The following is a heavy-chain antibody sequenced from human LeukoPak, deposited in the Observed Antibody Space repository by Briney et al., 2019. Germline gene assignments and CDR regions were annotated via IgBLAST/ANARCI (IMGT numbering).Heavy chain of an antibody. CDR2: INPNSGGT. Sequence: GASVKVSCKASGYTFTGYYMHWVRQAPGQGLEWMGWINPNSGGTNYAQKFQGRVTMTRDTSISTAYMELSRLRSDVTAVYYCARESSYDYYGMDVWGQGTTVTVSS. J-gene: IGHJ6*02. CDR3: ARESSYDYYGMDV. CDR1: GYTFTGYY. V-gene: IGHV1-2*02.